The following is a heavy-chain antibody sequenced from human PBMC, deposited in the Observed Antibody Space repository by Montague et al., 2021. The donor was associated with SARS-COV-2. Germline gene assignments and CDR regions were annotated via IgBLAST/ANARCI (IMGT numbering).Heavy chain of an antibody. CDR3: TSGREGNYNVMDV. Sequence: AISGDSVPSNSATWNWVRQSPSRALEWLGRTYSGSKWYNDYAVSVRGRVTINPDTSKNQFSLQLNSVTPEDTAIYYCTSGREGNYNVMDVWGQGTTVTVSS. V-gene: IGHV6-1*01. J-gene: IGHJ6*02. CDR2: TYSGSKWYN. D-gene: IGHD1-1*01. CDR1: GDSVPSNSAT.